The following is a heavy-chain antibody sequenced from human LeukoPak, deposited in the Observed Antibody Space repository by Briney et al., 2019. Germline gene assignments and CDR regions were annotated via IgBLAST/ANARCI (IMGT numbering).Heavy chain of an antibody. CDR2: IYTSGST. CDR3: ARDLPGIYDSSGYDNWFDP. D-gene: IGHD3-22*01. J-gene: IGHJ5*02. CDR1: GGSISSGSYY. Sequence: PSETLSLTCTVSGGSISSGSYYWSWIRQPAGKGLEWIGRIYTSGSTNYNPSLKSRVTISVDTSKNQFSLKLSSVTAADTAVYYCARDLPGIYDSSGYDNWFDPWGQGTLVTVSS. V-gene: IGHV4-61*02.